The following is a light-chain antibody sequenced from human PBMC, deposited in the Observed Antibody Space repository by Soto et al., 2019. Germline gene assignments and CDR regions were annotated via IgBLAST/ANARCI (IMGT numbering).Light chain of an antibody. CDR3: QQYNSYPWT. CDR1: QSISGW. Sequence: DIQMTQSPSTLSASVGDRVTITCRASQSISGWLAWYQQKPGKAPKLLIYDVSSLESGVPSRFSGSGSGTESTLAISSLQPDDFATYYCQQYNSYPWTFGQGTRLEIK. V-gene: IGKV1-5*01. J-gene: IGKJ5*01. CDR2: DVS.